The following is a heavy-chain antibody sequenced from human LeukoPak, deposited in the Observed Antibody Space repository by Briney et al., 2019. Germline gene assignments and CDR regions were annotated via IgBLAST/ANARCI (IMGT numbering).Heavy chain of an antibody. Sequence: GASVTVSCEASGYTFTSYGISWVRQAPGQGLEWMGWISAYNGNTNYAQKLQGRVTMTTDTSTSTAYMELRSLRSDDTAVYYCARVPHYYGSGSSGFDYWGQGTLVTVSS. CDR2: ISAYNGNT. D-gene: IGHD3-10*01. J-gene: IGHJ4*02. CDR3: ARVPHYYGSGSSGFDY. CDR1: GYTFTSYG. V-gene: IGHV1-18*01.